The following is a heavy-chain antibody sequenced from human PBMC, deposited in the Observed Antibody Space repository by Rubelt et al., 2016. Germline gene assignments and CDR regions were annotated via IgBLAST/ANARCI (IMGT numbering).Heavy chain of an antibody. D-gene: IGHD2/OR15-2a*01. CDR2: MKPNSGKT. Sequence: QVQLVQSGAEVKKPGASVKVSCKASGYTFTSYDINWMRQATGQGLEWMGWMKPNSGKTVFAQSFQGRVTMTRNTSIRTAYMELSSLRSDDTAVYYCARDVTGQWFDPWGQGTLVTVSS. CDR3: ARDVTGQWFDP. J-gene: IGHJ5*02. V-gene: IGHV1-8*01. CDR1: GYTFTSYD.